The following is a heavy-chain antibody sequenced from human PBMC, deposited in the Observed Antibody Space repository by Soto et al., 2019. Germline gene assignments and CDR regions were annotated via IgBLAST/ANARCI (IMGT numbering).Heavy chain of an antibody. J-gene: IGHJ5*02. Sequence: PGGSLRLSCAASGFTFSSYGMHWVRQAPGKGLEWVAVISYDGSNKYYADSVKGRFTISRDNSKNTLYLQMNSLRAEDTAVYYCAKDRDYDSSGYPGPWGQGTLVTVSS. D-gene: IGHD3-22*01. CDR3: AKDRDYDSSGYPGP. CDR1: GFTFSSYG. V-gene: IGHV3-30*18. CDR2: ISYDGSNK.